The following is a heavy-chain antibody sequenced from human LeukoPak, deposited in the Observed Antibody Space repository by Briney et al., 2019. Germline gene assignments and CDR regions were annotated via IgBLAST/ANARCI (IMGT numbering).Heavy chain of an antibody. V-gene: IGHV3-66*02. CDR1: GFTVSSNY. CDR3: ARDRVGYYDSSGYYFEHAFDI. Sequence: GGSLRLSCAASGFTVSSNYMSWVRQAPGKGLEWVSVVYSGGSTYYADSVKGRFTISRDNSKNTLYLQMNSLRAEDTAVYYCARDRVGYYDSSGYYFEHAFDIWGQGTMVTVPS. J-gene: IGHJ3*02. CDR2: VYSGGST. D-gene: IGHD3-22*01.